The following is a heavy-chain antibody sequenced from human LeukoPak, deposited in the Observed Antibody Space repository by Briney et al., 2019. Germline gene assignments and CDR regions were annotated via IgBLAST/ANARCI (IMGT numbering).Heavy chain of an antibody. V-gene: IGHV3-30*18. J-gene: IGHJ3*02. Sequence: GGSLRLSCAASGFTSSGHGMHWVRQAPGQGLEWVAVMSYDGSNKYYADSVKGRFTISRDNSKNTLSLQMDSLRREDTAMYYCAKGGSGTTEGAFDIWGQGTMVTVS. CDR2: MSYDGSNK. CDR1: GFTSSGHG. CDR3: AKGGSGTTEGAFDI. D-gene: IGHD1-1*01.